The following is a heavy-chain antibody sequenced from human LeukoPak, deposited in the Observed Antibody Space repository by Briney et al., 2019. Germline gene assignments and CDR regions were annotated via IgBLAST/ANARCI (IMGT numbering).Heavy chain of an antibody. D-gene: IGHD2-2*01. CDR2: IHTSGST. Sequence: SQTLSLTCTVSGGSISSGSYYWSWIRQPAGKGLGWIGRIHTSGSTNYNPSLKSRVTISVDTSKNQFSLKLSSVTAADTAVYYCARDNVVVPAAHDYWGQGTLVTVSS. J-gene: IGHJ4*02. CDR1: GGSISSGSYY. CDR3: ARDNVVVPAAHDY. V-gene: IGHV4-61*02.